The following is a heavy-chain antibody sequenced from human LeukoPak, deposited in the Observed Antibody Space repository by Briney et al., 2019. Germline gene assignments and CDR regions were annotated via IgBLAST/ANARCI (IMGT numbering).Heavy chain of an antibody. V-gene: IGHV1-2*02. J-gene: IGHJ5*02. CDR1: GYTFTDYY. CDR2: TNPNSGGT. D-gene: IGHD3-22*01. CDR3: AREDTSMVILWSYDSSDGNNWVDP. Sequence: GASVKVSCKASGYTFTDYYMHWMRQARGQGLEWMGWTNPNSGGTNYAQKFQGRVTMTRDTSISTAYMELSRLRSDDTAVYYCAREDTSMVILWSYDSSDGNNWVDPWGQGTLVTVSS.